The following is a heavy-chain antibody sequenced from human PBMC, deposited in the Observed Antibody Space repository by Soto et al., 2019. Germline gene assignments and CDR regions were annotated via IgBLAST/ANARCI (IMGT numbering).Heavy chain of an antibody. D-gene: IGHD3-22*01. J-gene: IGHJ4*02. CDR1: GFTFSSYG. Sequence: HPGGSLRLSCAASGFTFSSYGMHWVRQAPGKGLEWVAIISYDGNYKHHADSVKGRFTISRDNSKNTLYLQMNSLRAEDTAVYYCGKVSTYYYDSTSDFWGQGTLVTVSS. CDR3: GKVSTYYYDSTSDF. V-gene: IGHV3-30*18. CDR2: ISYDGNYK.